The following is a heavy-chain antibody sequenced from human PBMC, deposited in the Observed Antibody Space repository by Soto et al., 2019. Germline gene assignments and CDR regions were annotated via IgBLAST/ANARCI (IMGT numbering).Heavy chain of an antibody. J-gene: IGHJ4*02. Sequence: EVQLVESGGGLVKPGGSLRLSCAASGFTFSNAWMSWVRQAPGKGLEWVTGISWNSGTIGYADSVKGRFTISRDNAKNSLYLQMNSLRAEDTALYYCARDVWSRASGPPDSWGQGTLVTVSS. CDR3: ARDVWSRASGPPDS. D-gene: IGHD3-10*01. CDR2: ISWNSGTI. V-gene: IGHV3-9*01. CDR1: GFTFSNAW.